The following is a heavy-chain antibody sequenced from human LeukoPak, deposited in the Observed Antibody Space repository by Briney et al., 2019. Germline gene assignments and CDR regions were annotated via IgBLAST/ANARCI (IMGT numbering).Heavy chain of an antibody. D-gene: IGHD6-19*01. J-gene: IGHJ4*02. CDR3: ARGNSGWRNYFDY. Sequence: SETLSLTCAVYGGSFSGYYWSWIRQPPGKGLEWIGEINHSGSTNYNPSLKSRVTISVDTSKNQFSLKLSSVTAADTAVYYCARGNSGWRNYFDYWGQGTLVTVSS. CDR2: INHSGST. V-gene: IGHV4-34*01. CDR1: GGSFSGYY.